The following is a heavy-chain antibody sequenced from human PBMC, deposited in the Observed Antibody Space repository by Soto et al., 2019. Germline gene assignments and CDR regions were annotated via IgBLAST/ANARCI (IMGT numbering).Heavy chain of an antibody. V-gene: IGHV4-59*12. Sequence: PSETLSLTCTVSGGSISSYYWSWIRQPPGKGLEWIGYIYYSGSTYYNPSLKSRVTISVDTSKNQFSLKLSSVTAADTAVYFCAREDQVWSGYSYFDYWGQGTLVTVSS. J-gene: IGHJ4*02. D-gene: IGHD3-3*01. CDR1: GGSISSYY. CDR3: AREDQVWSGYSYFDY. CDR2: IYYSGST.